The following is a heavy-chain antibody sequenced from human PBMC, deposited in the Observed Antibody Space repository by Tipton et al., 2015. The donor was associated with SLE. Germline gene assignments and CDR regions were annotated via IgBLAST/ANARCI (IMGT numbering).Heavy chain of an antibody. V-gene: IGHV3-20*04. D-gene: IGHD3-3*01. Sequence: SLRLSCAASGFIFYEYGWSWVRQVPGKGLEWVSGINWNGLSTNYADSVRGRFRISRDNDQNSVYLQMKSLRVEDTAFYYCARAVSNWSTASSEFDLWGQGTLVTVSS. CDR3: ARAVSNWSTASSEFDL. CDR1: GFIFYEYG. J-gene: IGHJ4*02. CDR2: INWNGLST.